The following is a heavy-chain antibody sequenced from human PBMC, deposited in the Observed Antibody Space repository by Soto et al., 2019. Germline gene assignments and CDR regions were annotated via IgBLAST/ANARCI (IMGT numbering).Heavy chain of an antibody. V-gene: IGHV1-18*01. J-gene: IGHJ5*02. CDR3: ARDLRGVSMVRGVLINAWFDP. CDR2: ISAYNGNT. CDR1: GYTCTSYG. Sequence: QVQLVQSGSEVKQPGSSGKVSCKASGYTCTSYGISEARQAPGQGHEWMGWISAYNGNTNSAPQLQGRVTMTTDTCTSTAYMGLRSLRSDDTAVYYCARDLRGVSMVRGVLINAWFDPWGQGTLVTVSS. D-gene: IGHD3-10*01.